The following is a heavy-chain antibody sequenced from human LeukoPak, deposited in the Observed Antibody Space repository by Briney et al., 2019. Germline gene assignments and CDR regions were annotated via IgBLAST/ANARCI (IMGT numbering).Heavy chain of an antibody. CDR1: GYTFTSYD. CDR2: MNPNSGNT. D-gene: IGHD6-6*01. CDR3: ASGDSSSPGGDY. J-gene: IGHJ4*02. Sequence: ASVKVSCKASGYTFTSYDINWVRQATGQGLEWMGWMNPNSGNTGYAQKFQGRVTMTTNTSISTAYMELSSLRSEDTAVYYCASGDSSSPGGDYWGQGTLVTVSS. V-gene: IGHV1-8*01.